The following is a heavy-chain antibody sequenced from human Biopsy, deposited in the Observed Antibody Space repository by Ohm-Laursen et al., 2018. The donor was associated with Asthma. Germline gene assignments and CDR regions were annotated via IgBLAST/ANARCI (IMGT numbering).Heavy chain of an antibody. CDR1: GGAIRTSGYY. CDR2: MYYSGGA. Sequence: GTLSLTCSVSGGAIRTSGYYWGWIRQPPGKGLEWIGSMYYSGGAYYNPSLESRVTISVDTSKNQFSLKLSSVTAADTAVYFCARHQEAASYHYDGSIAYWGQGIPVTVSS. CDR3: ARHQEAASYHYDGSIAY. D-gene: IGHD3-22*01. J-gene: IGHJ4*02. V-gene: IGHV4-39*01.